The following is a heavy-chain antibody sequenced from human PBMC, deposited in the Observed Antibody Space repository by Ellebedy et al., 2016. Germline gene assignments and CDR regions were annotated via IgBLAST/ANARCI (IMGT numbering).Heavy chain of an antibody. J-gene: IGHJ3*02. CDR3: ATLGGGAFDI. Sequence: SLKISXAASGFTFSSYAMSWVRQAPGKGLEWVSGISWNSGSVGYADSVKGRFTISRDNAKNSLYLQMNSLRAEDTALYYCATLGGGAFDIWGQGTMVTVSS. CDR2: ISWNSGSV. V-gene: IGHV3-9*01. CDR1: GFTFSSYA. D-gene: IGHD3-10*01.